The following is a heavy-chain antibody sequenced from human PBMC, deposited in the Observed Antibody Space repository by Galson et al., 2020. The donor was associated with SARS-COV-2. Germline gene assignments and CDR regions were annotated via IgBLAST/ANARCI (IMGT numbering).Heavy chain of an antibody. CDR1: GFTFSNAW. CDR2: IKSKTDGGTT. J-gene: IGHJ6*03. D-gene: IGHD3-3*01. CDR3: TTGTTRSTRQYDFWSGYSEYYYYYMDV. Sequence: GGSLRLSCAASGFTFSNAWMSWVRQAPGKGLEWVGRIKSKTDGGTTDYAAPVKGRFTISRDDSKNTLYLQMNSLKTEDTAVYYCTTGTTRSTRQYDFWSGYSEYYYYYMDVWGKGTTVTVSS. V-gene: IGHV3-15*01.